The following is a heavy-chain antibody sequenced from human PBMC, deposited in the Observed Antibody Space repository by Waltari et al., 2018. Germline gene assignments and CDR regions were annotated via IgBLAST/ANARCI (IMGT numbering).Heavy chain of an antibody. Sequence: EVQLLESGGGLLQPGGSLILSCAASCFTFCSYAMSWVRQAPVKGLEGVSAISGSGGSTYYSDSVKSRFTISRDNSKNTLYLQMNSLRAEDTAVYYCAKDVAVDTAIFYYMDVWGKGTTVTVSS. CDR1: CFTFCSYA. V-gene: IGHV3-23*01. CDR3: AKDVAVDTAIFYYMDV. D-gene: IGHD5-18*01. J-gene: IGHJ6*03. CDR2: ISGSGGST.